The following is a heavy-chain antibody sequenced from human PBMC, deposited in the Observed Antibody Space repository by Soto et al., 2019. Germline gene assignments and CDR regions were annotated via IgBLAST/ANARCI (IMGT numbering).Heavy chain of an antibody. J-gene: IGHJ4*02. CDR1: GFTFSSYA. Sequence: EVQLLESGGGLVQPGGSLRLSCAASGFTFSSYAMSWVRQAPGKGLEWVSAISGSGGSTYYADSVKGRFTISRDNSKNTLYLQVNSLRAEDTAVYYCARGGSLGYCSGGSCYSAPYFDYWGQGTLVTVSS. V-gene: IGHV3-23*01. CDR3: ARGGSLGYCSGGSCYSAPYFDY. CDR2: ISGSGGST. D-gene: IGHD2-15*01.